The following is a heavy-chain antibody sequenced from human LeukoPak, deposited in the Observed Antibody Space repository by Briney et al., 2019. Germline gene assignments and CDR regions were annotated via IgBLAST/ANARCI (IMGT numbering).Heavy chain of an antibody. CDR3: ARGQGDLQYSSSWYRVYFFDY. J-gene: IGHJ4*02. CDR1: GYSISSGYY. Sequence: SETLSLTCAVSGYSISSGYYWGWIRQPPGKGLEWIGSIYHSGSTYYNPSLKSRVTISVDTSKNQFSLKLSSVTAAGTAVYYCARGQGDLQYSSSWYRVYFFDYWGQGTLVTVSS. D-gene: IGHD6-13*01. V-gene: IGHV4-38-2*01. CDR2: IYHSGST.